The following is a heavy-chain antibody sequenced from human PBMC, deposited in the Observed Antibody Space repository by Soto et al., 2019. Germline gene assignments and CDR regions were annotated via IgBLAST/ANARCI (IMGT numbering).Heavy chain of an antibody. V-gene: IGHV3-48*01. D-gene: IGHD2-8*01. CDR1: GFTFSSYS. CDR3: ARGGYCTNGVCPGYSSGWHYFDY. Sequence: GSLRLSCAASGFTFSSYSMNWVRQAPGKGLEWVSYISSSSSTIYYADSVKGRFTISRDNAKNSLYLQMNSLRAEDTAVYYCARGGYCTNGVCPGYSSGWHYFDYWGQGTLVTVSS. CDR2: ISSSSSTI. J-gene: IGHJ4*02.